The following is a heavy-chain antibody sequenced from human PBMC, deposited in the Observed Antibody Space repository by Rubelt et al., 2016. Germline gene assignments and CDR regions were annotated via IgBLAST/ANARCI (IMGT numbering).Heavy chain of an antibody. CDR1: GYTFSNYG. J-gene: IGHJ4*02. V-gene: IGHV1-18*01. CDR3: ARDPLPYSSSWYGSDY. CDR2: VSAYNGNT. D-gene: IGHD6-13*01. Sequence: SGAEVKKPGASVKVSCKASGYTFSNYGVTWVRQAPGQGLEWMGWVSAYNGNTNYVQKLQGRLTMTTDTSTNTAYMEPRSLRSDDTAVYYCARDPLPYSSSWYGSDYWGQGTLVTGSS.